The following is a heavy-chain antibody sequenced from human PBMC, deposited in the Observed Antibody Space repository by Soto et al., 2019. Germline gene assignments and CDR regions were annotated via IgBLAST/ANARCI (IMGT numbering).Heavy chain of an antibody. CDR1: GYTLTELS. V-gene: IGHV1-24*01. D-gene: IGHD2-15*01. J-gene: IGHJ3*02. CDR2: FDPEDGET. CDR3: ARGLVFVVAYKELVGAFDI. Sequence: ASVKVSCKVSGYTLTELSMHWVRQAPGKGLEWMGGFDPEDGETIYAQKFQGRVTMTKDTSANTAYMELSSLRSEDTAVYYCARGLVFVVAYKELVGAFDIRAQGTIVP.